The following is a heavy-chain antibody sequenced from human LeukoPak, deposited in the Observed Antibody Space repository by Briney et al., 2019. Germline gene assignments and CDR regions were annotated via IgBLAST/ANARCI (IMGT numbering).Heavy chain of an antibody. Sequence: SETLSLTCTVSGGSISSGGYYWSWIRQHPGKGLEWIGYIYYSGSTYYNPSLKSRVTISVDTSKNQFSLKLCSVTAADTAVYYCARAVSLPDAFDIWGQGTMVTVSS. CDR2: IYYSGST. D-gene: IGHD3-16*01. V-gene: IGHV4-31*03. CDR1: GGSISSGGYY. J-gene: IGHJ3*02. CDR3: ARAVSLPDAFDI.